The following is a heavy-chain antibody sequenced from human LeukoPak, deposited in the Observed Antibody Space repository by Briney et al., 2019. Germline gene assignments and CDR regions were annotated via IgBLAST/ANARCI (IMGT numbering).Heavy chain of an antibody. CDR2: ISGSGDRT. V-gene: IGHV3-23*01. J-gene: IGHJ3*02. CDR1: GFTFSRYW. Sequence: PGGSLRLSCAASGFTFSRYWLSWVRQAPGKGLEWVSSISGSGDRTMYADSVKGRFTISRDNFKNTLYLQMNSLRAEDTAVYHCAKDPNGDYIGAFDMWGQGTMVTVSS. D-gene: IGHD4-17*01. CDR3: AKDPNGDYIGAFDM.